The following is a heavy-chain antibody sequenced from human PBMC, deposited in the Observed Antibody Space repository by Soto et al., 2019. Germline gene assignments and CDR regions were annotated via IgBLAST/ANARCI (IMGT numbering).Heavy chain of an antibody. J-gene: IGHJ4*02. CDR2: INPNSGGT. Sequence: ASVKVSCKASGYTFTGYYMHWVRQAPGQGLEWMGWINPNSGGTNYAQKFQGWVTMTRDTSISTAYMELSRPRSDDTAVYYCARDNSTYSSGWYDYWGQGTLVTVSS. CDR1: GYTFTGYY. CDR3: ARDNSTYSSGWYDY. D-gene: IGHD6-19*01. V-gene: IGHV1-2*04.